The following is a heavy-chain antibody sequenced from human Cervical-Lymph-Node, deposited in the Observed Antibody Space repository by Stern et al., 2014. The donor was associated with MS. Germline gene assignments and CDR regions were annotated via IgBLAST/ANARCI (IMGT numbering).Heavy chain of an antibody. CDR3: ARGYSGYIIDY. CDR1: GFALGSYV. D-gene: IGHD5-12*01. V-gene: IGHV3-30*04. CDR2: VSFDGRNK. J-gene: IGHJ4*02. Sequence: VQLLESGGGVVQTGRSLRVSCAASGFALGSYVMHWVRQAPGKGREWVALVSFDGRNKHYADSVKGRFTISRDKINNTLHLQMNSLRPEDTAVYSCARGYSGYIIDYWGQGTLVTVTS.